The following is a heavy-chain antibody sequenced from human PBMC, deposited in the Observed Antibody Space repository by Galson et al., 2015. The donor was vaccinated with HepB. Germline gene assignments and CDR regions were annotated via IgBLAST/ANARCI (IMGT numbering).Heavy chain of an antibody. CDR2: INPSGGST. D-gene: IGHD2-2*01. CDR1: GYAFTSYY. Sequence: SVKVSCKASGYAFTSYYMHWVRQAPGQGLEWMGIINPSGGSTSYAQKFQGRVTMTRDTSTSTVYMELSSLRSEDTAVYYCARSVVPAAMISYYYGMDVWGQGTTVTVSS. J-gene: IGHJ6*02. V-gene: IGHV1-46*03. CDR3: ARSVVPAAMISYYYGMDV.